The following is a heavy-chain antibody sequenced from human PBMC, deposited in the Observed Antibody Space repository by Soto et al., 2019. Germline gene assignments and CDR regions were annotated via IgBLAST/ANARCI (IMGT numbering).Heavy chain of an antibody. V-gene: IGHV4-31*03. CDR1: GASISSGGFY. D-gene: IGHD1-1*01. CDR3: ARGPRQLGGIYYYGMDV. Sequence: SETLSLTCSVSGASISSGGFYWTWIRQHPGKGLEWIGFFYDSGSPYYNASLKSRLIILVDSSKNQFSLRLSSVTAADSAVYYCARGPRQLGGIYYYGMDVWGQWTSVTVSS. CDR2: FYDSGSP. J-gene: IGHJ6*02.